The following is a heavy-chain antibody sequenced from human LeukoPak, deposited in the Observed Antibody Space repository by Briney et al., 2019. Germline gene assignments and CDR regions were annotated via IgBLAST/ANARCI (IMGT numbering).Heavy chain of an antibody. CDR3: ARVHCSSTSCYDAFDI. D-gene: IGHD2-2*01. V-gene: IGHV1-46*01. J-gene: IGHJ3*02. CDR2: INPSGGST. CDR1: GGTFSSYA. Sequence: GASVKVSCKASGGTFSSYAISWVRQAPGQGLEWMGIINPSGGSTSYAQKFQGRVTMTRDTSTSTVYMELSSLRSEDTAVYYCARVHCSSTSCYDAFDIWGQGTMVTVSS.